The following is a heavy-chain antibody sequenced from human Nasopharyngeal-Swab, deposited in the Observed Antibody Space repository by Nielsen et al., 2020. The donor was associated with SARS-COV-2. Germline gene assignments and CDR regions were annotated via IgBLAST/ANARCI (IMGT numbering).Heavy chain of an antibody. D-gene: IGHD1-26*01. Sequence: SGATLVKPTETLTLTSTDTGISLSNARMGVSWIRQHPGKALEWLAHIFSNDEKSYSTSLKSRLTISKDTSKSQVVLTMTNMDPVDTATYYCARISQELLHYDYWGQGTLVTVSS. CDR3: ARISQELLHYDY. CDR2: IFSNDEK. CDR1: GISLSNARMG. J-gene: IGHJ4*02. V-gene: IGHV2-26*01.